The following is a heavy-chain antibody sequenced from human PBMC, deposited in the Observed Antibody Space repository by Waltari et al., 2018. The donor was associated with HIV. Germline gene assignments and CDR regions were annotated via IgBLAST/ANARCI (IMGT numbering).Heavy chain of an antibody. Sequence: EVQLVESGGGLVKPGGSLRLSCVASGFTFGSYSMNWVRQAPGKGLAWVSSITSRINYIYYADSVKGRFTISRDNAKNSLYLQMDSLRAEDTAMYYCARDDSGRYAFDIRGQGTMVTVSS. D-gene: IGHD3-10*01. J-gene: IGHJ3*02. V-gene: IGHV3-21*01. CDR3: ARDDSGRYAFDI. CDR2: ITSRINYI. CDR1: GFTFGSYS.